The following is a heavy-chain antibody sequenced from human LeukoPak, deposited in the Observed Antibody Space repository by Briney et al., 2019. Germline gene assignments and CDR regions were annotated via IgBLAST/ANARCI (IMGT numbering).Heavy chain of an antibody. V-gene: IGHV3-48*01. CDR3: ARDPRGGTLDY. D-gene: IGHD3-10*01. Sequence: PGGSLRLSCAASGFTFSSYSMNWVRQAPGKGLEWVSYISSGSSTIYYADSVKGRFTISRDNAKNSLYLQMNSLRAEDTAVYYCARDPRGGTLDYWGQGALVTVSS. CDR1: GFTFSSYS. J-gene: IGHJ4*02. CDR2: ISSGSSTI.